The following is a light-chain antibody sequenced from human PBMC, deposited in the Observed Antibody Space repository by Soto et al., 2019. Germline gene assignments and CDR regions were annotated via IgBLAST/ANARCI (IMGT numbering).Light chain of an antibody. CDR3: QQDGRSPPKT. V-gene: IGKV3-20*01. CDR2: GAS. J-gene: IGKJ1*01. CDR1: QSVTGNY. Sequence: EIVLTQSPGTLSLSPGERATLSCRASQSVTGNYLAWYQQKPGQAPRLLIYGASTRATGIPDRFSGSWSGTDCTHAISRLEPEDFAVYYWQQDGRSPPKTFGQGTKVEIK.